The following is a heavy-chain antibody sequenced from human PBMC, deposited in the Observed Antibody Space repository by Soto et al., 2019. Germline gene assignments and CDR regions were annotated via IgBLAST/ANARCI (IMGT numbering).Heavy chain of an antibody. D-gene: IGHD3-10*01. V-gene: IGHV4-31*03. J-gene: IGHJ4*02. CDR1: GGSIISGGYY. CDR2: IYYSGST. Sequence: SETLSLTCTVSGGSIISGGYYWSWIRQHPGKGLEWIGYIYYSGSTYYNPSLKSRVTISVDTSKNQFSLKLSSVTAADTAVYYWARYGSGSYNYFDYWGQGTLVTVSS. CDR3: ARYGSGSYNYFDY.